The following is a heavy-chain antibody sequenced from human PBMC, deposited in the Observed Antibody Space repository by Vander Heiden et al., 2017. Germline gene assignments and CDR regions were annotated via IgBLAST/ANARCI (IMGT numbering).Heavy chain of an antibody. V-gene: IGHV3-74*01. J-gene: IGHJ6*02. D-gene: IGHD2-15*01. Sequence: VQVVESGGGLVQPGGPLRLYCEVSGFSFSNYWMNRGRQAPGTGLVWVSHIKADGTTTGYAACVKGRFTISRDNAKNTLYLQIISLRAADTAVYYCARGNFPYSMDAWGHGTTVTVSS. CDR3: ARGNFPYSMDA. CDR2: IKADGTTT. CDR1: GFSFSNYW.